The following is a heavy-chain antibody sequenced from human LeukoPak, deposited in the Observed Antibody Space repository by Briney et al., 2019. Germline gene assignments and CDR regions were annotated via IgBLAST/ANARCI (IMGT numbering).Heavy chain of an antibody. CDR2: ISGSGGST. CDR3: GKEVYYYGSGSYYNAIDY. CDR1: GFTFSSYA. D-gene: IGHD3-10*01. J-gene: IGHJ4*02. Sequence: GGSLRLSCAAAGFTFSSYAMSWVRQAPGMGLEWVSAISGSGGSTYYADSVKGRFTISRDNSKNTLYLQMNSLRAEDTAVYYCGKEVYYYGSGSYYNAIDYWGQGTLVTVSS. V-gene: IGHV3-23*01.